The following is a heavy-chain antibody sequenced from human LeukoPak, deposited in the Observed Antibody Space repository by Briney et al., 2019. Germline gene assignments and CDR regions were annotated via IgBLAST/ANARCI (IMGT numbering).Heavy chain of an antibody. V-gene: IGHV4-39*01. Sequence: PSETLSLICTVSGGSISIISSSTYYWGWIRQAPGKGLEWIGSLYYGENSHYNPSLKSRATLSVDTSNNQFSLKLTSVTAADAAVYFCARQLPTAAADTRGYFDYWGQGTVVTVSS. CDR2: LYYGENS. J-gene: IGHJ4*02. D-gene: IGHD6-25*01. CDR3: ARQLPTAAADTRGYFDY. CDR1: GGSISIISSSTYY.